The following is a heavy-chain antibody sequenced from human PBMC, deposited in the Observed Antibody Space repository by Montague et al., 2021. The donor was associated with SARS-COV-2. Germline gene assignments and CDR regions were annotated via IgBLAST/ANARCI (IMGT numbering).Heavy chain of an antibody. CDR1: GGTISSSSYH. Sequence: SGTLSLTCIVSGGTISSSSYHWGWIRQPPGKGLEWIGTIYYSGSTYYNPSLKSRVTISVDTSKNQFSLKLSSVTAADTAVYYCARLRHYGGNSGFQGLVDYWGQGALVTVSS. D-gene: IGHD4-23*01. CDR2: IYYSGST. J-gene: IGHJ4*02. CDR3: ARLRHYGGNSGFQGLVDY. V-gene: IGHV4-39*01.